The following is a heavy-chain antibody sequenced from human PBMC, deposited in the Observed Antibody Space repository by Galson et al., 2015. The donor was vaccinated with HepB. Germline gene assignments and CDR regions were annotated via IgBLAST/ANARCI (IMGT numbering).Heavy chain of an antibody. D-gene: IGHD4-17*01. CDR2: IYYSGST. J-gene: IGHJ4*02. CDR3: ARVGDYGDYHQVGY. V-gene: IGHV4-30-4*07. CDR1: GGSISSGGYS. Sequence: CAVSGGSISSGGYSWSWIRQPPGKGLEWIGYIYYSGSTYYNPSLKSRVTISVDTSKNQFSLKLSSVTAADTAVYYCARVGDYGDYHQVGYWGQGTLVTVSS.